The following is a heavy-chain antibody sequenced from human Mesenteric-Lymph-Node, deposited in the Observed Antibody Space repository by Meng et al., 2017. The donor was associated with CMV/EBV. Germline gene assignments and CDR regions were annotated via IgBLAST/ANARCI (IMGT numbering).Heavy chain of an antibody. CDR2: IYPGDSDT. V-gene: IGHV5-51*01. J-gene: IGHJ4*02. Sequence: GGSLRLSCKGSGYIFDNYWIAWVRQMPGKGLECMGIIYPGDSDTRYSPSFQGQVTISADKSISTAYLQWSSLKASDTAIYYCARQGWESNGFYRSDWYYWGQGTLVTVSS. CDR3: ARQGWESNGFYRSDWYY. CDR1: GYIFDNYW. D-gene: IGHD6-19*01.